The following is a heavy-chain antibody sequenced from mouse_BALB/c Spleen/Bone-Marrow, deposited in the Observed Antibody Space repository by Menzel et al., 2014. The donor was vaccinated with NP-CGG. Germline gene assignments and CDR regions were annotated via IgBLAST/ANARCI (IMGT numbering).Heavy chain of an antibody. V-gene: IGHV1-4*01. CDR2: INPSSGYT. Sequence: QVQLKESGAELARPGASVKMSCKASGYTFTSYTMHWVKQRPGQGLEWIVYINPSSGYTNYNQKFKDKATLTADKSSSAAYMQLSSLTSEDSAVYYCARRYDYAMDYWGQGTSVTVSS. CDR1: GYTFTSYT. CDR3: ARRYDYAMDY. J-gene: IGHJ4*01. D-gene: IGHD2-14*01.